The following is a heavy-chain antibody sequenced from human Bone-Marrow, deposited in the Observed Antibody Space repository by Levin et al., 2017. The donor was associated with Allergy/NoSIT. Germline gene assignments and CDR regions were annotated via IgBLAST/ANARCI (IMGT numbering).Heavy chain of an antibody. D-gene: IGHD6-13*01. CDR3: ARVPGDYSSTHYYAYYGMDV. Sequence: GGSLRLSCAVSGFTFSDYYMTWIRQTPGKGLEWVSYISSTGSTIYYADSVEGRFTISRDNAESSLYLQMNSLRADDTAVYYCARVPGDYSSTHYYAYYGMDVWGQGTTVTVSS. CDR2: ISSTGSTI. V-gene: IGHV3-11*01. J-gene: IGHJ6*02. CDR1: GFTFSDYY.